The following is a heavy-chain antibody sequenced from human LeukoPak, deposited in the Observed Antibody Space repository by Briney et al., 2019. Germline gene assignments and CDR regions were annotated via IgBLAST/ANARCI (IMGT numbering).Heavy chain of an antibody. CDR3: ASRHCSSTSCYSDYYYYMDV. CDR1: VFTVSSNY. V-gene: IGHV3-66*02. J-gene: IGHJ6*03. Sequence: GGSLRLSCAASVFTVSSNYMSWVRQAPGKGLEWVSVIYSGGSTYYADSVKGRFTISRDNSKNTLYLQMNSLRAEDTAVYYCASRHCSSTSCYSDYYYYMDVWGKGTTVTVSS. CDR2: IYSGGST. D-gene: IGHD2-2*01.